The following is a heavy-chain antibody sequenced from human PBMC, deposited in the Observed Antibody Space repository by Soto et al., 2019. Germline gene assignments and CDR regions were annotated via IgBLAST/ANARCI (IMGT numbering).Heavy chain of an antibody. Sequence: PSETLSLTCAVYGGSFSGYYWSWIRQPPGKGLEWIGEINHSGSTNYNPSLKSRVTISVDTSKNQFSLKLSSVTAADTAVYYCGGFMELVPCNWFDPWGRGSLVAVSS. D-gene: IGHD6-13*01. V-gene: IGHV4-34*01. J-gene: IGHJ5*01. CDR2: INHSGST. CDR1: GGSFSGYY. CDR3: GGFMELVPCNWFDP.